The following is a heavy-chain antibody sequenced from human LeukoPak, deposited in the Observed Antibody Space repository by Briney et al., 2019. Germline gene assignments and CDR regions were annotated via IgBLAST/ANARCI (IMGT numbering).Heavy chain of an antibody. J-gene: IGHJ6*02. V-gene: IGHV1-8*02. Sequence: AASVKVSCKASGGTFSSYAISWVRQATGQGLEWMGWMNPNSGNTGYAQKFQGRVTMTRSTSISTAYMELSSLRPEDTAVYYCVRCAVGCYYNYGIDAWGQGTTVTVSS. CDR1: GGTFSSYA. CDR2: MNPNSGNT. CDR3: VRCAVGCYYNYGIDA. D-gene: IGHD3-10*01.